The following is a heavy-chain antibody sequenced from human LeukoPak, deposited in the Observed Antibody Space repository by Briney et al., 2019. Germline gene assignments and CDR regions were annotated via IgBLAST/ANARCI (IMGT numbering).Heavy chain of an antibody. CDR2: ISSSSTI. J-gene: IGHJ4*02. CDR1: GFTFSSYS. Sequence: PGGSLRLSCAASGFTFSSYSMNWVRQAPGKGLEWVSYISSSSTIYYADSVKGRSTISRDNAKNSLYLQMNSLRAEDTAVYYCARDCRPPLRRCFDYWGQGTLVTVSS. CDR3: ARDCRPPLRRCFDY. V-gene: IGHV3-48*01. D-gene: IGHD4-23*01.